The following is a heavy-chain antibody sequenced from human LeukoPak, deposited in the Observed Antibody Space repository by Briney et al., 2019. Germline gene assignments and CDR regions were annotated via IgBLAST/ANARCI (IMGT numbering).Heavy chain of an antibody. V-gene: IGHV4-39*01. CDR2: IHYSGST. D-gene: IGHD6-13*01. CDR1: GGSITTSTYF. J-gene: IGHJ4*02. Sequence: PSETLSLTCTVSGGSITTSTYFWGWIRQPPGKGLEWIGTIHYSGSTYYDPSLKSRVTISIDTSKNQFSLKLSSVTAADTAVYYCARRFVTGYSSSWFDYWGQGTLVTVSS. CDR3: ARRFVTGYSSSWFDY.